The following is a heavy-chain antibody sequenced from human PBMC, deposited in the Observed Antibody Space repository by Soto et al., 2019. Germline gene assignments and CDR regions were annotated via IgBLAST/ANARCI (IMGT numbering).Heavy chain of an antibody. CDR3: ARVRGVARSNGYFDY. D-gene: IGHD2-8*01. Sequence: RASVKVSCKASGGTFSSYAISWVRQAPGQGLEWMGGIIPIFGTANYAQKFQGRVTITADESTSTAYMELSSLRSEDTAVYYCARVRGVARSNGYFDYWGQGTLVTVSS. J-gene: IGHJ4*02. CDR1: GGTFSSYA. V-gene: IGHV1-69*13. CDR2: IIPIFGTA.